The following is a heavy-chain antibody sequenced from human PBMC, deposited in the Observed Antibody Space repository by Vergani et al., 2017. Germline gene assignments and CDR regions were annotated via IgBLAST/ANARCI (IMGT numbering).Heavy chain of an antibody. CDR3: AKGVYCSSTSCYEGRRYYYGMGV. CDR1: GFTFSSYA. V-gene: IGHV3-23*01. D-gene: IGHD2-2*01. Sequence: EVQLLEPGGGLVQPGGSLRLSCAASGFTFSSYAMSWVRQVPGKGLEWVSGMSGSGGNTYYANSVKGRFTISRDTSKNTLYLQMNSLRADDTAVYYCAKGVYCSSTSCYEGRRYYYGMGVWGQGTTVTFSS. CDR2: MSGSGGNT. J-gene: IGHJ6*02.